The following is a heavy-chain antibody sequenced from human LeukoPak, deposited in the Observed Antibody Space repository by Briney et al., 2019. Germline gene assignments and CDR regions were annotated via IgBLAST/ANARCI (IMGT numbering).Heavy chain of an antibody. D-gene: IGHD5-18*01. V-gene: IGHV3-21*01. CDR1: GFTFSSYS. Sequence: GGSLRLSCAASGFTFSSYSMNWVRQAPGKGLEWVSSISSSSSYIYYADSVKSRFTISRDNAKNSLYLQMNSLRAEDTAVYYCARWGYSYGYGFDYWGQGTLVTVSS. J-gene: IGHJ4*02. CDR2: ISSSSSYI. CDR3: ARWGYSYGYGFDY.